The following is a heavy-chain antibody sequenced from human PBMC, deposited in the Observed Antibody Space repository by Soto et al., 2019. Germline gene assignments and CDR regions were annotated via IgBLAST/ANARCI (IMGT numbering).Heavy chain of an antibody. CDR1: GFTFSSYG. CDR3: AKDLSQCLVNYAFDI. J-gene: IGHJ3*02. Sequence: QVQLVESGGGVVQPGRSLRLSCAASGFTFSSYGMHWVRQAPGKGLEWVAVISYDGSNKYYADSVKGRFTISRDNSKNTLYLQMNSLRAEDTAVYYCAKDLSQCLVNYAFDIWGQGTMVTVSS. CDR2: ISYDGSNK. D-gene: IGHD6-19*01. V-gene: IGHV3-30*18.